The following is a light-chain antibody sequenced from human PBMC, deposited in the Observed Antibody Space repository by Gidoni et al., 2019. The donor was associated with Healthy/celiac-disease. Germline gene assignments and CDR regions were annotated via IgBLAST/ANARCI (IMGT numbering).Light chain of an antibody. V-gene: IGKV3-15*01. CDR1: LSVSSN. CDR3: QQDNNWPRT. J-gene: IGKJ1*01. CDR2: SAS. Sequence: ELVMTQSPATLSVSPGERATLSCRASLSVSSNLAWYQQKPGQAPRLLIYSASTRATGIPARFSGSGSGTELTLTISSLQSEDVAVYYCQQDNNWPRTFGQGTKVEIK.